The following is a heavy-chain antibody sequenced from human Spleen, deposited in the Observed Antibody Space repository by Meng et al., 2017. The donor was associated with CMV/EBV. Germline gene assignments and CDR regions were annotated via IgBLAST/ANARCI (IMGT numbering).Heavy chain of an antibody. J-gene: IGHJ6*02. D-gene: IGHD3-10*01. CDR3: ARGSFGSGTYVYYYAMDV. Sequence: SVKVSCKASGGTFSSYAISWVRQAPGQGLEWMGGIIPIFGTANYAQKFQGRVTITTDESTSTAYMELSSLRSEDTAVYYCARGSFGSGTYVYYYAMDVWGQGTTVTVSS. CDR2: IIPIFGTA. CDR1: GGTFSSYA. V-gene: IGHV1-69*05.